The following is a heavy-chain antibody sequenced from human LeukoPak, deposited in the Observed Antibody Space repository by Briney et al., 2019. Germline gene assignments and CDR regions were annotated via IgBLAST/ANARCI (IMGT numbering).Heavy chain of an antibody. J-gene: IGHJ6*04. CDR1: GDTFSSYA. Sequence: GGSLRPFCAASGDTFSSYAMSWVRQAPGKGLEWVSAISGSGGSTYYADSVKGRFTISRDNSKNTLYLQMNSLRAEDTAVYYCAELGITMIGGVWGKGTTVTISS. CDR2: ISGSGGST. D-gene: IGHD3-10*02. V-gene: IGHV3-23*01. CDR3: AELGITMIGGV.